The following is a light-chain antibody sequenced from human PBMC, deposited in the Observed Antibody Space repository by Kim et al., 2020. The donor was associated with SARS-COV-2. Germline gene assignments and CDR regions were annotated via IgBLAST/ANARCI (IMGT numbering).Light chain of an antibody. CDR3: QKCDSAPWT. Sequence: ASVGDGFTITCRASRGISNHLAWYQQKPGEVPKLLIYAASALQSGVPSRFRGTGSGTDFTLTISSLQPEDVATYYCQKCDSAPWTFGQGTKVDIK. CDR2: AAS. J-gene: IGKJ1*01. CDR1: RGISNH. V-gene: IGKV1-27*01.